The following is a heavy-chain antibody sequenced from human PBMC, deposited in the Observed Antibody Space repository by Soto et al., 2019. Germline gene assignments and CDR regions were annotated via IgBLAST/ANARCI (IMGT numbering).Heavy chain of an antibody. Sequence: QVQLVESGGGLVKPGGSLRLSCAASGFTFSDYYMSWIRQAPGKGLEWVSYISSSGSTIYYADSVKGRFTISRDNAKNSLYLQMNSLRAEDTAVYYCARDRPDTGYCSGGSCYSAVDYWGQGTLVTVSS. CDR2: ISSSGSTI. D-gene: IGHD2-15*01. CDR3: ARDRPDTGYCSGGSCYSAVDY. V-gene: IGHV3-11*01. J-gene: IGHJ4*02. CDR1: GFTFSDYY.